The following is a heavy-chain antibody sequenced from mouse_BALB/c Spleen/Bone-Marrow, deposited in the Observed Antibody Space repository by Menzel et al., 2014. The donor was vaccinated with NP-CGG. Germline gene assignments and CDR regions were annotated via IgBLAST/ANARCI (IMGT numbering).Heavy chain of an antibody. CDR1: GFNIKDTY. J-gene: IGHJ2*01. CDR2: IDPANGNT. D-gene: IGHD1-1*01. V-gene: IGHV14-3*02. Sequence: VQLKESGAELVKPGASVKLSCTASGFNIKDTYMHWVKQRPEQGLEWIGRIDPANGNTKYDPKFQGKATITADTSSNTAYLQLSSLTSEDTAVYYCASYYYGHYFDYWGQGTTLTGSS. CDR3: ASYYYGHYFDY.